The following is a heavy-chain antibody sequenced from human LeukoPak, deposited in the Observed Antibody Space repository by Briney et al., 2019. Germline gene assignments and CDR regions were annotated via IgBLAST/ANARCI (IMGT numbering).Heavy chain of an antibody. CDR1: GFIFSSYV. CDR2: ISSDGSDK. Sequence: GGSLRLSCAASGFIFSSYVMHWVRQAPGKGLEWVAVISSDGSDKYYADSGKGRFTISRDNSKNQLYLQINSLRIEDTAVYYCVKGVRGVIAYYFDFWGQGTLVTVSS. V-gene: IGHV3-30*18. D-gene: IGHD3-10*01. J-gene: IGHJ4*02. CDR3: VKGVRGVIAYYFDF.